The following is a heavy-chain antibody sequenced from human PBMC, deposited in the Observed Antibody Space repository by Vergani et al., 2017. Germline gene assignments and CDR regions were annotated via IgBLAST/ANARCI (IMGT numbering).Heavy chain of an antibody. Sequence: QVQLQESGPGLVKPSQTLSLTCTVSGASINNYFYYWHWIRQPAGKGLEWIGRIYVSGITDYNSSLQSRVSMSVDTSKNQFSLTLTSVTAADTAVYYCARDNNQLRARAFDLWGQGTMVTVSS. J-gene: IGHJ3*01. CDR1: GASINNYFYY. CDR2: IYVSGIT. V-gene: IGHV4-61*02. D-gene: IGHD4-23*01. CDR3: ARDNNQLRARAFDL.